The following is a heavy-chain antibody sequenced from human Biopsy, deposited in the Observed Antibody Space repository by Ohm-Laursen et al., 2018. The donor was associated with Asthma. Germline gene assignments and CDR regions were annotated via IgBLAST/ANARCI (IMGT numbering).Heavy chain of an antibody. CDR1: GYTFISYA. CDR3: ARTYYDFLTGQVNDAFDM. Sequence: GASVKVSCNASGYTFISYAIHWVRQAPGQRLEWMGWINAGNGNTKYSQKFQGRVTISRDTSASTAYMDLSSLRSEDTAVYYCARTYYDFLTGQVNDAFDMWGQGTMVTVSS. V-gene: IGHV1-3*01. CDR2: INAGNGNT. D-gene: IGHD3-9*01. J-gene: IGHJ3*02.